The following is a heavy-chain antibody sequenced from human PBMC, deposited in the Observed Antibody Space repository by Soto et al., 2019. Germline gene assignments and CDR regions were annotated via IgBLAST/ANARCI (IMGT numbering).Heavy chain of an antibody. D-gene: IGHD4-17*01. CDR2: ISGSGGST. J-gene: IGHJ6*02. CDR3: ARHPTFDGDYEMVGIPYYYYYGMDV. Sequence: RLTCAASGFTFNSYAMSWVRQAPGKGLEWVSAISGSGGSTYYADSVKGRFTISRDNSKNTLYLQMNSLRAEDTAVYYCARHPTFDGDYEMVGIPYYYYYGMDVWGQGTTVTVSS. V-gene: IGHV3-23*01. CDR1: GFTFNSYA.